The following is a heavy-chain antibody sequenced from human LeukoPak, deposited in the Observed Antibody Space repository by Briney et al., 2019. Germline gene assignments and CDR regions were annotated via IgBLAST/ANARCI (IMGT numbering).Heavy chain of an antibody. J-gene: IGHJ3*02. CDR2: IYSGGST. Sequence: PGGSLRLSCAASGFTVSSNYMSWVRQAPGKGLEWVSVIYSGGSTYYADSVKGRFTISRDNSKNTLYLQMNSLRAEDTAVYYCARDSGGTVSLDAFDIWGQGTMVTVSS. D-gene: IGHD2-15*01. CDR3: ARDSGGTVSLDAFDI. CDR1: GFTVSSNY. V-gene: IGHV3-66*01.